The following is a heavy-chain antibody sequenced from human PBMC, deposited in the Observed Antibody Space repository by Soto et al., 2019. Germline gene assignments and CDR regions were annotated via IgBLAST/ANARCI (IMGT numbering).Heavy chain of an antibody. V-gene: IGHV3-7*05. CDR3: AREATNLNPLGY. D-gene: IGHD1-26*01. Sequence: GGSLRLSCAASEFTFSSYWMNWVRQAPGKGLEWVANIKQDGSEKYYVDSVKGRFTISRDNAKNSLYLQMNSLRAEDTAVYYCAREATNLNPLGYWGQGTLVTVSS. J-gene: IGHJ4*02. CDR1: EFTFSSYW. CDR2: IKQDGSEK.